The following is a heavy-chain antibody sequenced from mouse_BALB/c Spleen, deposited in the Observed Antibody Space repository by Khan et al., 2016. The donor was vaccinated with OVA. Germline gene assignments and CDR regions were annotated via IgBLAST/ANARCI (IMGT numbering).Heavy chain of an antibody. Sequence: EVELVESGGGLVKPGGSLKLSCAASGFAFSYYDMSWVRQTPETRLEWVAFISTGGDNTYYPDTVKGRFTISRDNAKNTLSLQMSSLKSEDTATDCCRRAHYYGSNYYFDYWGQGTTLTVSS. J-gene: IGHJ2*01. CDR3: RRAHYYGSNYYFDY. D-gene: IGHD1-1*01. CDR1: GFAFSYYD. V-gene: IGHV5-12-1*01. CDR2: ISTGGDNT.